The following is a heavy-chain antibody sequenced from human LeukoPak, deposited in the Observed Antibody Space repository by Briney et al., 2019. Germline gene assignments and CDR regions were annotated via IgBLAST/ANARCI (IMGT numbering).Heavy chain of an antibody. CDR2: INHSGST. Sequence: PSETLSLTCAVYGGSFSGYYWSWIRQPPGKGPEWIGEINHSGSTNYNPSLKSRVTISVDTSKNQFSLKLSSVTAADTAVYYCARDTYYYGSGSYYYGMDVWGKGTTVTVSS. D-gene: IGHD3-10*01. J-gene: IGHJ6*04. CDR1: GGSFSGYY. CDR3: ARDTYYYGSGSYYYGMDV. V-gene: IGHV4-34*01.